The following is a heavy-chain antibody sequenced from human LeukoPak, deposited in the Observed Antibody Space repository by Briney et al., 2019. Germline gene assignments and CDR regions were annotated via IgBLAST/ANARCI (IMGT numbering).Heavy chain of an antibody. J-gene: IGHJ6*03. D-gene: IGHD3-9*01. CDR1: GGTFSSYA. CDR3: ARGRILTGYNFFYYYYMDV. V-gene: IGHV1-69*05. Sequence: SVKVSCKASGGTFSSYAISWVRQAPGQGLEWTGGIIPIFGTANYAQEFQGRVTITTDESTSTAYMELSSLRSEDTAVYYCARGRILTGYNFFYYYYMDVWGKGTTVTVSS. CDR2: IIPIFGTA.